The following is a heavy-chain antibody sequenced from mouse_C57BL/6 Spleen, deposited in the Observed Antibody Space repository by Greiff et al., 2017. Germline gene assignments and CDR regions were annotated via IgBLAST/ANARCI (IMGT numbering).Heavy chain of an antibody. V-gene: IGHV1-39*01. CDR1: GYSFTDYN. CDR3: ARGSLLLQHPHFDY. D-gene: IGHD1-1*01. Sequence: EVQLQQSGPELVKPGASVKISCKASGYSFTDYNMNWVKQSNGKSLEWIGVINPNYGTTSYNQKFKGKATLTVDQSSSTAYMQLNSLTSEDAAVYYCARGSLLLQHPHFDYWGQGTTLTVSS. CDR2: INPNYGTT. J-gene: IGHJ2*01.